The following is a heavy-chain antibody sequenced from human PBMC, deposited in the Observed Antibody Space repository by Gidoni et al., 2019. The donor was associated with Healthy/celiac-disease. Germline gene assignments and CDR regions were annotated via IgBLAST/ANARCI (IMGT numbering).Heavy chain of an antibody. CDR3: AKLDDFWSGYYPTGGNYGMDV. J-gene: IGHJ6*02. CDR1: GFTFSSYA. CDR2: ISGSGGST. Sequence: EVQLVESGGGLVQPGGSLRLSCAASGFTFSSYALIWVRQAPGKGLEWVSAISGSGGSTYYADSVKGRFTISRDNSKNTLYLQMNSLRAEDTAVYYCAKLDDFWSGYYPTGGNYGMDVWGQGTTVTVSS. V-gene: IGHV3-23*04. D-gene: IGHD3-3*01.